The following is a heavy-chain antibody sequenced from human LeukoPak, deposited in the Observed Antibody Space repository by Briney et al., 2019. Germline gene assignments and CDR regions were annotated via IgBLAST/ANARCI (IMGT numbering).Heavy chain of an antibody. Sequence: PGGSLRLSCAASGFTFSNYAIHWVRQAPGKGLEWVAFIGYDGSNKDYADSVKGRFTISSDNSRTTLYMQMNSLRAEDTALYFCAKCDGFDNWNPCPFDYWGQGSLVTVSS. J-gene: IGHJ4*02. CDR1: GFTFSNYA. V-gene: IGHV3-30*02. CDR2: IGYDGSNK. D-gene: IGHD1-20*01. CDR3: AKCDGFDNWNPCPFDY.